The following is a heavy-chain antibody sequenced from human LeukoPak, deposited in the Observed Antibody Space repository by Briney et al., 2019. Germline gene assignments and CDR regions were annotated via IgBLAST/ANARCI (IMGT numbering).Heavy chain of an antibody. CDR1: GYTFTSYD. V-gene: IGHV1-8*01. Sequence: ASVKVSCKASGYTFTSYDINWVRQATGQGLEWMGWMNPNSGNTGYAQKFQGRVTMTRNTSISTAYVELSSLRSEDTAVYYCARRIQITMVRGPKALGYWGQGTLVTVSS. D-gene: IGHD3-10*01. CDR3: ARRIQITMVRGPKALGY. CDR2: MNPNSGNT. J-gene: IGHJ4*02.